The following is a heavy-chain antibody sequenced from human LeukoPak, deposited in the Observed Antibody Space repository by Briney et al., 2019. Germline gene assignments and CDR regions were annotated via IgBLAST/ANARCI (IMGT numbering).Heavy chain of an antibody. D-gene: IGHD1-26*01. V-gene: IGHV3-23*01. CDR1: GFTSSSYG. CDR2: IRGSGDST. CDR3: AKHLALVGATTTYDY. J-gene: IGHJ4*02. Sequence: KAGGSLRLSCGASGFTSSSYGMSWVRQAPGKGLEWVSGIRGSGDSTYYADSVKGRFTISRDNSKNTLYLQMNSLRAEDTAVYYCAKHLALVGATTTYDYWGQGTLVIVSS.